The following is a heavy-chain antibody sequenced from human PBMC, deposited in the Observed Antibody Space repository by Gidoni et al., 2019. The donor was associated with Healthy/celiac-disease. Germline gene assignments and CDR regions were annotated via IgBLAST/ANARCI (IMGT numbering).Heavy chain of an antibody. J-gene: IGHJ5*02. CDR3: ARGVDYVWGSYRYTEGGWFDP. V-gene: IGHV1-8*01. CDR1: GDTFTSYD. Sequence: QVQLVQSGAEVKKPGAPVKVSCKASGDTFTSYDLNWVRQATGQGLEWMGWMNPNSGNTGDAQKFQGRVTMTRNTSISTAYMELSSLRSEDTAVYYCARGVDYVWGSYRYTEGGWFDPWGQGTLVTVSS. D-gene: IGHD3-16*02. CDR2: MNPNSGNT.